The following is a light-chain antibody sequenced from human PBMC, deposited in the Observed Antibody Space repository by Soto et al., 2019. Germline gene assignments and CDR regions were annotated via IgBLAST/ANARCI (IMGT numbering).Light chain of an antibody. CDR3: KQYNSXSWT. Sequence: DIQMTQSPSTLSASVGDIVTITCRAIQSISSWLACYQQKPGKAPKLLIYDASSLESGVPSRFSGSGSGTEFTLTISSLQPDDFATYYFKQYNSXSWTCGQGTKV. CDR2: DAS. J-gene: IGKJ1*01. V-gene: IGKV1-5*01. CDR1: QSISSW.